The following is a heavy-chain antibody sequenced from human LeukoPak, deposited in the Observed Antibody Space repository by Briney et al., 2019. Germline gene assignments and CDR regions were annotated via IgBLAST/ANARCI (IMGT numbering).Heavy chain of an antibody. Sequence: SETLSLTCTVSDGSISSYYWSWIGQPPGKGLEWIGYIYYSGSTNYNPSLKSRVTISVDTSKNQFSLKLSSVTAADTAVYYCARDYYDSSGYYVNDYWGQGTLVTVSS. D-gene: IGHD3-22*01. J-gene: IGHJ4*02. CDR2: IYYSGST. CDR1: DGSISSYY. CDR3: ARDYYDSSGYYVNDY. V-gene: IGHV4-59*01.